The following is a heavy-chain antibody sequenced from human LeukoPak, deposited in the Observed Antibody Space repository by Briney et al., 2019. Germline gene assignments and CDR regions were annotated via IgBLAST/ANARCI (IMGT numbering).Heavy chain of an antibody. CDR1: GGSISGYY. D-gene: IGHD3-10*01. CDR2: IYYSGST. Sequence: SETLSLTCTVSGGSISGYYWSWIRQPPGKGLEWIGFIYYSGSTNYNPSCKSRLTISVDTSKNQFSLKLTSVTAADTAVYYCARYGSGSYHFDYWGQGTLVTVSS. CDR3: ARYGSGSYHFDY. J-gene: IGHJ4*02. V-gene: IGHV4-59*01.